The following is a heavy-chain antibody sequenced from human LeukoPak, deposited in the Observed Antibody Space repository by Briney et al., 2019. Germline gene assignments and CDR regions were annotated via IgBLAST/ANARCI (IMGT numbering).Heavy chain of an antibody. J-gene: IGHJ4*02. CDR3: AKDLRGCSSTSCYPGY. Sequence: GRSLCLSCAASAFTLGSYGMHWVRQAPGNGLEWVAVISYDGSNKYYADSVKGTFTISRDNSKNTLYLQMNSLTAEDTAVYYCAKDLRGCSSTSCYPGYWGQGTLVTVSS. V-gene: IGHV3-30*18. CDR2: ISYDGSNK. CDR1: AFTLGSYG. D-gene: IGHD2-2*01.